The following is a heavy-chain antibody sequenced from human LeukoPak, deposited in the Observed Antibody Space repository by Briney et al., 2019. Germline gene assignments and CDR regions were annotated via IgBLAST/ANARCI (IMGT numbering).Heavy chain of an antibody. CDR1: GFSFSNHG. V-gene: IGHV3-23*01. Sequence: GGSLRLSCAASGFSFSNHGMSWVRQAPGKGLEWVSTISGSGGSTYYADSVKGRFTISRDNSKNTLYLQMNSLRAEDTAVYYCAKDRDYGGNWFDPWGQGTLVTVSS. CDR2: ISGSGGST. CDR3: AKDRDYGGNWFDP. J-gene: IGHJ5*02. D-gene: IGHD4-23*01.